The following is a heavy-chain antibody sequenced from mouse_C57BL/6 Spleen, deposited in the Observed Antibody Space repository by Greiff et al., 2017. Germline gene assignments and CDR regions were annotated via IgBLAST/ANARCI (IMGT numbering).Heavy chain of an antibody. CDR1: GYTFTSYW. J-gene: IGHJ3*01. D-gene: IGHD2-4*01. CDR2: IHPNSGST. V-gene: IGHV1-64*01. Sequence: QVQLQQPGAELVKPGASVKLSCKASGYTFTSYWMHWVKQRPGQGLEWIGMIHPNSGSTNYNEKFKSKATLPVDKSSSTAYMQLSSLTSEDSAVYYCARVYDYDEGFAYWGQGTLVTVSA. CDR3: ARVYDYDEGFAY.